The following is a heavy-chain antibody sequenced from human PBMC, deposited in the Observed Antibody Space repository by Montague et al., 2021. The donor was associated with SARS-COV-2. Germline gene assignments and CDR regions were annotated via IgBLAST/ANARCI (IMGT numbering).Heavy chain of an antibody. V-gene: IGHV3-30-3*01. D-gene: IGHD2-15*01. CDR2: LSNDANNA. J-gene: IGHJ6*02. Sequence: SLRLSCAASGFTFSTYDMNWVRQAPGKGLEWVAVLSNDANNAYYADSVKGRFTISRDTSKNTLYLQMNSLRAEDTAVYYCARERGPGVYCSGATCTNYYYYYYGLDVWGQGTTVTVSS. CDR3: ARERGPGVYCSGATCTNYYYYYYGLDV. CDR1: GFTFSTYD.